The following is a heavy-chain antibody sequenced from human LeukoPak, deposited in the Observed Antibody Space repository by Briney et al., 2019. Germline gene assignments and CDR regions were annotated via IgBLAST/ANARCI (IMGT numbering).Heavy chain of an antibody. J-gene: IGHJ4*02. D-gene: IGHD2-8*02. V-gene: IGHV2-5*02. CDR2: IYWDNDR. CDR1: GFSLTTSGVG. Sequence: ESGPTLLNPTQTLTLTFTFSGFSLTTSGVGVAWVRQPPVKALKFLTLIYWDNDRRYSPSLRSRITITKDTSKTQVVLTMTNMDPVETATYYCANRVLTGGYWHSGKFDSWGQGTPVTVSS. CDR3: ANRVLTGGYWHSGKFDS.